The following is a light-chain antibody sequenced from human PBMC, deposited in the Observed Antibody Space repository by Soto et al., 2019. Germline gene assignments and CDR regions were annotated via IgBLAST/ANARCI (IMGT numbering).Light chain of an antibody. CDR3: QQYGSSWT. CDR1: QSVSSSD. J-gene: IGKJ1*01. V-gene: IGKV3-20*01. CDR2: GGS. Sequence: EIVLTQSPGTLSLSPGGRATLSCRASQSVSSSDLAWYQQKPGQAPRLLIFGGSSRATGIPDRFRGGGSGTDFTLTISRLEPEDFAVYYCQQYGSSWTFGQGTKVDIK.